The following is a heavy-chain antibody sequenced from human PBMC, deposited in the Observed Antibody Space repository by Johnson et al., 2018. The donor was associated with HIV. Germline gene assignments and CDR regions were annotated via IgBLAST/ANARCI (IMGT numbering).Heavy chain of an antibody. CDR1: GSTFNTYG. D-gene: IGHD6-13*01. Sequence: QLVESGGGMIRPGGSLRLSCAASGSTFNTYGMSWVRQPPGKGLEWVSTISGRAGRTDSADSVKGRSTPSRNNSKNRLYLQKNSLRAEDTALYYCAKDWQSSWYGRQGAFYIWGQGTMVTVSS. CDR3: AKDWQSSWYGRQGAFYI. CDR2: ISGRAGRT. V-gene: IGHV3-23*04. J-gene: IGHJ3*02.